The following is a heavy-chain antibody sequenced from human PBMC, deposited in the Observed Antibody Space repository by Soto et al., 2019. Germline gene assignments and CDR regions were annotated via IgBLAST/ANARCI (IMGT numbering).Heavy chain of an antibody. CDR3: AKTGETTVTTNAEYFQH. V-gene: IGHV4-31*03. D-gene: IGHD4-17*01. CDR2: IYYSGST. J-gene: IGHJ1*01. CDR1: GGSISSGGYY. Sequence: SETLSLTCTVSGGSISSGGYYWSWIRQHPGKGLEWIGYIYYSGSTYYNPSLKSRVTISVDTSKNQFSLKLSSVTAADTAVYYCAKTGETTVTTNAEYFQHWGQGTLVTVLL.